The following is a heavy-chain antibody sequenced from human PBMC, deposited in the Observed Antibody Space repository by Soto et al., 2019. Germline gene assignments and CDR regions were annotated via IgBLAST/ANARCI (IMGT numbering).Heavy chain of an antibody. CDR2: IHSDGST. CDR3: ARDVGYRYTGDYYGMDV. Sequence: GGSLRLSCSVAGFTVSDSMSWVRQAPGKGLECVSFIHSDGSTHYTDSVRGRFTISRDNAKNSLYLQMNSLRAEDTAVYYCARDVGYRYTGDYYGMDVWGQGPTVTVSS. CDR1: GFTVSDS. V-gene: IGHV3-53*01. J-gene: IGHJ6*02. D-gene: IGHD3-16*02.